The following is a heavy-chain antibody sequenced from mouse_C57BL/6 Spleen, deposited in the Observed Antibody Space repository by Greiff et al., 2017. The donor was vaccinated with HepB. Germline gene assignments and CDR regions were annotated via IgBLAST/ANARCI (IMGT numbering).Heavy chain of an antibody. D-gene: IGHD2-4*01. CDR1: GYSITSGYE. Sequence: VQLKESGPGMVKPSQSLSLTCTVTGYSITSGYEWHWIRHFPGNKLEWMGYISYSGSTNYNPSLKSRISITHDTSKNHFFLKLNSVTTEDTATYYCARGDYDVAWFAYWGQGTLVTVSA. J-gene: IGHJ3*01. CDR2: ISYSGST. CDR3: ARGDYDVAWFAY. V-gene: IGHV3-1*01.